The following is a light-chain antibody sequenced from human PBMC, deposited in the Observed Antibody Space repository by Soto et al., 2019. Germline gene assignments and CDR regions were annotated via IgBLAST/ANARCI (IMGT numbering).Light chain of an antibody. J-gene: IGKJ1*01. V-gene: IGKV1-39*01. Sequence: DIQMTQSPSSLSASVGDRVTITCRASQTISSYLNWYQQKPGKAPKLLIYATSYFQSGVPSRFGGRKSGTDFTLTISCLQPEDFATYYCQQTYSTPPTFGQGTKVEIK. CDR2: ATS. CDR1: QTISSY. CDR3: QQTYSTPPT.